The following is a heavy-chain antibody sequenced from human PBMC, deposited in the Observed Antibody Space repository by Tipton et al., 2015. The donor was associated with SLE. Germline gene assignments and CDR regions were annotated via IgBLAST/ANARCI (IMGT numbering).Heavy chain of an antibody. Sequence: TLSLTCTVSGGSISSYYWSWIRQPPGKGLEWIGYVYTSGATNYNPALKNRVTISVDSSKNQFSLKLTSVTAADTAVYYCASGACGSGSSYVGGGFDPWGQGTLVTVS. J-gene: IGHJ5*02. CDR1: GGSISSYY. CDR2: VYTSGAT. V-gene: IGHV4-4*08. CDR3: ASGACGSGSSYVGGGFDP. D-gene: IGHD3-10*01.